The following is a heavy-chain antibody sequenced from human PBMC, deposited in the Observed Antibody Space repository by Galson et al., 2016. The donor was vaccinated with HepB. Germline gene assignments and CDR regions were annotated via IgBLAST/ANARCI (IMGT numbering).Heavy chain of an antibody. J-gene: IGHJ4*02. CDR2: IDPRDPSA. CDR3: ARHDGIPSFGVVLLPDL. CDR1: GYSFTNYW. D-gene: IGHD3-3*01. Sequence: QSGAEVKKPGESLRISCKGSGYSFTNYWISWMRQMPGKGLEWMGRIDPRDPSANYSPSFQGHVTISVDNSISTAYLQWRSLKASDTAMYYCARHDGIPSFGVVLLPDLWGQGTLVTVSS. V-gene: IGHV5-10-1*01.